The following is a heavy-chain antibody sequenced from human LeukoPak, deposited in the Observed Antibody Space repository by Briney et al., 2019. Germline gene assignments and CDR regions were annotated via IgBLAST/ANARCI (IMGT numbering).Heavy chain of an antibody. CDR1: GFTFTTYA. D-gene: IGHD4-17*01. CDR2: IGGGGGST. J-gene: IGHJ4*02. CDR3: ATRNPYGDFVSPFDY. Sequence: GGSLRLSRAASGFTFTTYAMSWVRQAPGKGLEWVSAIGGGGGSTYYADSVRGRFTISRDTSKNTLYLQMNSLRAEDTAVYFCATRNPYGDFVSPFDYWGQGTLVTVSS. V-gene: IGHV3-23*01.